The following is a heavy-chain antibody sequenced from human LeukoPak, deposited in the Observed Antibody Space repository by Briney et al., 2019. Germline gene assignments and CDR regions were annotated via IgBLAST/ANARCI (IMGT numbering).Heavy chain of an antibody. J-gene: IGHJ4*02. CDR2: ISNSGSTR. CDR1: TFTFSSYE. D-gene: IGHD6-13*01. CDR3: ARGSAQGTLAAAGGGFDH. Sequence: GGSLRLSCTASTFTFSSYEMHWIRQAPGKGLEWVAYISNSGSTRYYADSVKGRFTISRDNARNSLSLQMNSLRAEDTAVYYCARGSAQGTLAAAGGGFDHWGQGALVTVSS. V-gene: IGHV3-48*03.